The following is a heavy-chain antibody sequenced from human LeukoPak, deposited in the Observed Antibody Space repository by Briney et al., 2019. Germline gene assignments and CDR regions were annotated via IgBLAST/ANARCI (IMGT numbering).Heavy chain of an antibody. V-gene: IGHV4-4*09. J-gene: IGHJ6*03. D-gene: IGHD6-6*01. CDR3: ARPKYSSSGYYYMDV. Sequence: SETLSLTCTVSGGSISSYYWRWIRQPPGKGLEWIGYIYTSGSTNYNPSLKSRVTISVDTSKNQFSLKLSSVTAADTAVYYCARPKYSSSGYYYMDVWGKGTTVTVSS. CDR2: IYTSGST. CDR1: GGSISSYY.